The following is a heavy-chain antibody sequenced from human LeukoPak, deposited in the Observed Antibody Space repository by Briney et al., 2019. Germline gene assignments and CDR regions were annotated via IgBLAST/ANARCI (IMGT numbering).Heavy chain of an antibody. CDR2: MNANSGNT. CDR3: ARAPDFWSGEYYYYYYMDV. V-gene: IGHV1-8*01. CDR1: GYTFTSYD. J-gene: IGHJ6*03. Sequence: GASVKVSCKASGYTFTSYDINWVRQATGQGLEWMGWMNANSGNTGYAQKFQGRVTMTRNTSISTAYMELSSLRSKDTAVYYCARAPDFWSGEYYYYYYMDVWGKGTTVTVPS. D-gene: IGHD3-3*01.